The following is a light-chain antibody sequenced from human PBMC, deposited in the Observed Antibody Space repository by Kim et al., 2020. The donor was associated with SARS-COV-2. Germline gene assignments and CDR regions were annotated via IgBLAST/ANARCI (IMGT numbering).Light chain of an antibody. CDR1: SGHSSYA. V-gene: IGLV4-69*01. CDR2: VNSDGSH. J-gene: IGLJ1*01. Sequence: QLVLTQSPSASASLGASVKLTCTLSSGHSSYAIAWHQQKPEKGPRYLMKVNSDGSHNKGDGIPDRFSGSSSGAERYLTISSLQSEDEADYYCQTWGTGIGVFGTGTKVTVL. CDR3: QTWGTGIGV.